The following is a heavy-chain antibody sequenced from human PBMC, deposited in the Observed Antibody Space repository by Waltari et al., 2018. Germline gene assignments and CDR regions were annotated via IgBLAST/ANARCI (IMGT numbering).Heavy chain of an antibody. CDR2: INHSGST. V-gene: IGHV4-34*01. J-gene: IGHJ4*02. CDR3: ARGVLNPGGDCYPFDY. D-gene: IGHD2-21*02. Sequence: QVQLQQWGAGLLKPSETLSLTCAVYGGSFSGYYWSWIRQPPGKGLEWIGEINHSGSTNYNPSLKSRVTISVDTSKNQFSLKLSSVTAADTAVYYCARGVLNPGGDCYPFDYWGQGTLVTVSS. CDR1: GGSFSGYY.